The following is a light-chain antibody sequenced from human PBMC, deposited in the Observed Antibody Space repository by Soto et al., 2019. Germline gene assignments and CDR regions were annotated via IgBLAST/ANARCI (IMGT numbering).Light chain of an antibody. Sequence: QSVLTQPASVSGSPGQSITISCTGTSSDVGGYDYVSWFQQYPGKAPSLMLYDVYRRPSGVSDRFSGSQSGNTASLTISGLQAEDEADYYCSSYTTTSTVVFGGGTKLTV. V-gene: IGLV2-14*01. J-gene: IGLJ2*01. CDR2: DVY. CDR1: SSDVGGYDY. CDR3: SSYTTTSTVV.